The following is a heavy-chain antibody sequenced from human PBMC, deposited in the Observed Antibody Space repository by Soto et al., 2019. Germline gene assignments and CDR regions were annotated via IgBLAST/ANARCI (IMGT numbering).Heavy chain of an antibody. Sequence: QITFKESGPTLVKPTQTLTLTCTFSGFSLCTSGVGGGWIRQPPGKALEWLALIYWDDDKRYSPSLKSRLTITKDTSKNQVVLTMTNMDPVDTAAYYYAHSHLRPCRFDGFDHLGQGTLVTVSS. V-gene: IGHV2-5*02. CDR3: AHSHLRPCRFDGFDH. CDR2: IYWDDDK. D-gene: IGHD2-15*01. J-gene: IGHJ5*02. CDR1: GFSLCTSGVG.